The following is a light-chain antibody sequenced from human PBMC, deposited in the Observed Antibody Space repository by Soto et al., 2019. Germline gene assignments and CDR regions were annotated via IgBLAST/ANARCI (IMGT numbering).Light chain of an antibody. CDR3: PQYYFWPLT. Sequence: VMTQSPATVSASPGEGATLSCRASRTVGRSLAWYQEKSGQTPRLLIFSASTRATGIPARFSGFGSGTEFTLIISSLQSEDIATYYCPQYYFWPLTFGGGTKVHI. J-gene: IGKJ4*01. V-gene: IGKV3D-15*01. CDR1: RTVGRS. CDR2: SAS.